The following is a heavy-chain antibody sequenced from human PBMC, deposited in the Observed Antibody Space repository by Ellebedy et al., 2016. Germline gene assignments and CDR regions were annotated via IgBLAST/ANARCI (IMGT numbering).Heavy chain of an antibody. V-gene: IGHV1-2*02. CDR3: TREPRVAVAGTPARPYNWFDP. CDR2: INPNSGGT. D-gene: IGHD6-19*01. CDR1: GYTFTSYG. Sequence: ASVKVSXXASGYTFTSYGISWVRQAPGQGLEWMGWINPNSGGTNYAEKFQGRVTMTRDTSISTTYMDLSSLTSEDTAIYYCTREPRVAVAGTPARPYNWFDPWGQGTLVTVSS. J-gene: IGHJ5*02.